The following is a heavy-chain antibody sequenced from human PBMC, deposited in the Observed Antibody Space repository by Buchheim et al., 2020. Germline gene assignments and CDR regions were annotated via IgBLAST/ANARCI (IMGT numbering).Heavy chain of an antibody. Sequence: QVQLVESGGGVVRPGRSLRLSCAASGFTFSSYGMHWVRQAPGKGLEWVAVISYDGSNKYYADSVKGRFTVSRDNSKNTLYLQMNSLRAEDTAVYYCAKGEYCSGSSCYPPHFDSWGQGAL. D-gene: IGHD2-15*01. CDR3: AKGEYCSGSSCYPPHFDS. CDR2: ISYDGSNK. J-gene: IGHJ4*02. V-gene: IGHV3-30*18. CDR1: GFTFSSYG.